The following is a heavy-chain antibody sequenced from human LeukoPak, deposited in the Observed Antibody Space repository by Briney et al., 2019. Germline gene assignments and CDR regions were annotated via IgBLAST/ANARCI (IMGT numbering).Heavy chain of an antibody. D-gene: IGHD1-20*01. V-gene: IGHV3-9*01. Sequence: PGGSLRLSCAASGFTFDNYAMNWVRQVPGKGLEWISLISWNSGTIGYADSVKGRFTISRDNANNFLYLQMNSLRAEDTAVYYCAGSITGTTALAYWGQGTLVTVSS. CDR2: ISWNSGTI. CDR3: AGSITGTTALAY. CDR1: GFTFDNYA. J-gene: IGHJ4*02.